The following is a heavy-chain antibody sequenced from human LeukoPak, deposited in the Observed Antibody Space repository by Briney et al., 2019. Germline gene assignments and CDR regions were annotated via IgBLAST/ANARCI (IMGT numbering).Heavy chain of an antibody. V-gene: IGHV3-23*01. CDR1: GFTFSSYA. J-gene: IGHJ4*02. D-gene: IGHD3-22*01. Sequence: PGRSLRLSCAASGFTFSSYAMSWVRQAPGKGLEWVLAISGSGGSTYYADSVKGRFTISRDNSKNTLYLQMNGLRAEDTAVYYCAKRPMKYYDSSGFFDYWGQGTLVTVSS. CDR2: ISGSGGST. CDR3: AKRPMKYYDSSGFFDY.